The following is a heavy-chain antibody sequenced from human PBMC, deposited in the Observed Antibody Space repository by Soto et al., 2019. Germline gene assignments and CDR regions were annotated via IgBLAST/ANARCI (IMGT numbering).Heavy chain of an antibody. CDR2: IYTSGST. V-gene: IGHV4-4*07. CDR3: ARETSSGWYYYGMDV. D-gene: IGHD6-25*01. Sequence: SETLSLTCTVPGGSISSYYWSWIRQPAGKGLEWIGRIYTSGSTNYNPSLKSRVTMSVDTSKNQFSLKLSSVTAADTAVYYCARETSSGWYYYGMDVWGQGTTVTVSS. CDR1: GGSISSYY. J-gene: IGHJ6*02.